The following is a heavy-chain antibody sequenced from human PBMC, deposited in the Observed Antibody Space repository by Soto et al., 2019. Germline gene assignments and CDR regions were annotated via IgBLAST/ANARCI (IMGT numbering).Heavy chain of an antibody. D-gene: IGHD2-15*01. CDR3: ARHIPKPGGVVVAAFDY. V-gene: IGHV4-39*01. Sequence: SETLSLTCTVSGGSISSSSYYWGWIRQPPGKGLEWIGSIYYSGSTYYNPSLKSRVTISVDTSKNQFSLKLSSVTAADTAVYYCARHIPKPGGVVVAAFDYWGQGTLVTVSS. J-gene: IGHJ4*02. CDR2: IYYSGST. CDR1: GGSISSSSYY.